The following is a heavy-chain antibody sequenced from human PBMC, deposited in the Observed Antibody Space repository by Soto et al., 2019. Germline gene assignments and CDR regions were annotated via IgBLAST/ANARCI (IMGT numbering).Heavy chain of an antibody. V-gene: IGHV4-59*01. CDR1: GDSITSYY. Sequence: SETLSLTCHVSGDSITSYYWSWIRQTPWEGLEWIGNIYYSGTTNYNPSLKSRVILSVDTSKSQCSLKLTSVTAADTAVYYCAREHYSRSSSCSRGGNWVESSGQATLVTVSS. CDR3: AREHYSRSSSCSRGGNWVES. D-gene: IGHD6-19*01. J-gene: IGHJ5*01. CDR2: IYYSGTT.